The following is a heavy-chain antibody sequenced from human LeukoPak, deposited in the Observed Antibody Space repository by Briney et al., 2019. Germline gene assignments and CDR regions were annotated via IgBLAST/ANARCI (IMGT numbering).Heavy chain of an antibody. J-gene: IGHJ4*01. V-gene: IGHV4-34*01. CDR1: GRSFSGYY. D-gene: IGHD3-9*01. CDR2: INHSGST. Sequence: TSETLSLTCAVYGRSFSGYYWSWIRQPPGKGLEWIGEINHSGSTNYNPSLKSRVTISVDTSKNQFSLKLSSVTAADTAVYYCARGRRYFDWLDSDDYWGHGTLVTVSS. CDR3: ARGRRYFDWLDSDDY.